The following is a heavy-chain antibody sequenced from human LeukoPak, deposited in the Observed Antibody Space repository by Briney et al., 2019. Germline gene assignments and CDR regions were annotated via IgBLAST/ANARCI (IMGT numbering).Heavy chain of an antibody. CDR1: GGSISSYY. CDR2: IYYRGSA. V-gene: IGHV4-59*01. Sequence: PSETLSLTCAVSGGSISSYYWSWIRQPPGKGLEWIGYIYYRGSAKYNPSLRSRVTISVDTSKNQFSLKLSSVTAADTAVYYCARDIAGVGYFDYWGQGTLVTVSS. CDR3: ARDIAGVGYFDY. J-gene: IGHJ4*02. D-gene: IGHD6-13*01.